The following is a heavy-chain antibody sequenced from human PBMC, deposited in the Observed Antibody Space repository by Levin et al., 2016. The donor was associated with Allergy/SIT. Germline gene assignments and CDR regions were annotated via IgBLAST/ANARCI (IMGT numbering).Heavy chain of an antibody. D-gene: IGHD3-3*01. J-gene: IGHJ3*02. CDR3: ARGRLRFRKDAFDI. CDR2: IYHSGST. V-gene: IGHV4-30-2*01. Sequence: WIRQPPGKGLEWIGYIYHSGSTYYNPSLKSRVTISVDRSKNQFSLKLSSVTAADTAVYYCARGRLRFRKDAFDIWGQGTMVTVSS.